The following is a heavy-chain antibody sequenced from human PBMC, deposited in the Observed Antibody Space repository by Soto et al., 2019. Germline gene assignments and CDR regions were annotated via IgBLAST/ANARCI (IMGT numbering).Heavy chain of an antibody. CDR2: IYNSGST. V-gene: IGHV4-39*01. CDR3: VRGLQFWFDP. CDR1: GSSINSSSYY. J-gene: IGHJ5*02. D-gene: IGHD4-4*01. Sequence: PSGTLSLTCTVSGSSINSSSYYWGWIRQPPGKRLEWIGSIYNSGSTYYNPSLKSRVTKYVNTSKNKNTIKRSTVTAADTAVYYCVRGLQFWFDPWGQG.